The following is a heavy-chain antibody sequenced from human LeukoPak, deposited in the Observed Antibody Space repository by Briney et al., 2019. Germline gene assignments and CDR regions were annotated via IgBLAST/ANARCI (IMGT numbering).Heavy chain of an antibody. D-gene: IGHD3-10*01. V-gene: IGHV4-39*07. CDR3: SSGSGSYYYYYYMDV. CDR2: IYYSGST. Sequence: FETLSLTSTVSGGSICSSSYYCGGVREPPGKRLEWIGSIYYSGSTYYNPSLKSRVTISVDTSKNQLSLKLSSVTAADTAVYYCSSGSGSYYYYYYMDVWGKGTTVTVSS. J-gene: IGHJ6*03. CDR1: GGSICSSSYY.